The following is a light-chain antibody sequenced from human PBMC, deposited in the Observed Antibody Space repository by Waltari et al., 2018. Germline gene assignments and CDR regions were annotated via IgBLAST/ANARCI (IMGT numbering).Light chain of an antibody. Sequence: QLMLTQSPSASASLGASVELSCTLSSGHRNYAIAWHQQQPEKGPRFLMKVNSDGSHAKGDGIPDRFSGSSSGAERYLSISSLQSEDEADYYCQTWGTGIHWVFGGGTKLTVL. CDR3: QTWGTGIHWV. J-gene: IGLJ3*02. CDR1: SGHRNYA. CDR2: VNSDGSH. V-gene: IGLV4-69*01.